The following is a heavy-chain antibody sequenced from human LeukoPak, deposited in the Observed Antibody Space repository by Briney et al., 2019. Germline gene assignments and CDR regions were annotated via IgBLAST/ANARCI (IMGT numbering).Heavy chain of an antibody. D-gene: IGHD4-17*01. CDR1: GGSISSYY. J-gene: IGHJ4*02. CDR2: IYYSGST. V-gene: IGHV4-59*01. CDR3: ARGYGDFNFDY. Sequence: SETLSLTCTVSGGSISSYYWSWIRQPPGKGLEWIGYIYYSGSTNYNPSLKSRVTISVDTSKNQFSLKLSSVTAADTAVYYCARGYGDFNFDYWGQGTLATVSS.